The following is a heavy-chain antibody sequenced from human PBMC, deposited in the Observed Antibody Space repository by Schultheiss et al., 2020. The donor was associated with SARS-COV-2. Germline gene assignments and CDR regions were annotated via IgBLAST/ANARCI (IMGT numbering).Heavy chain of an antibody. CDR1: GFTFSSYA. CDR2: ISGSGGST. J-gene: IGHJ6*02. D-gene: IGHD4/OR15-4a*01. CDR3: AKSNFHWDYYGMDV. Sequence: GGSLRLSCAASGFTFSSYAMSWVRQAPGKGLEWVSAISGSGGSTYYADSVKGRFTISRDNSKNTLYLQMNSLRAEDTAVYYCAKSNFHWDYYGMDVWGQGTTVTVSS. V-gene: IGHV3-23*01.